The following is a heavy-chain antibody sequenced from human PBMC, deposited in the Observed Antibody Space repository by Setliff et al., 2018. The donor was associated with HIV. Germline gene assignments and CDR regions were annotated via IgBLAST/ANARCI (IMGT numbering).Heavy chain of an antibody. J-gene: IGHJ5*02. CDR3: ARGPARAVARPGWLDP. CDR1: GGSVSSSNW. CDR2: ISQSGST. Sequence: LRRPLSLTCAVSGGSVSSSNWWSWVRQPPGKGLEWIGEISQSGSTNYNPSLKSRVTISVDKPKNQFSLKLSSVTAADTAVYYCARGPARAVARPGWLDPWGQGTLVTVSS. D-gene: IGHD6-19*01. V-gene: IGHV4-4*02.